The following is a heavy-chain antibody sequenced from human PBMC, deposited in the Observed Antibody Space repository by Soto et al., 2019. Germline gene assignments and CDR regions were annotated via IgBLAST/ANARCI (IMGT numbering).Heavy chain of an antibody. CDR1: GYTFTTYY. V-gene: IGHV1-2*04. J-gene: IGHJ4*02. Sequence: ASVKVSCKASGYTFTTYYINWVRQAPGQGLEWMGWINPNTGATNYAQKFQGWVTLTRDTSVTTAYMEVSRLTSGDTAVYFCARSVTNHLAEDFWGQGTLVTVSS. D-gene: IGHD4-17*01. CDR2: INPNTGAT. CDR3: ARSVTNHLAEDF.